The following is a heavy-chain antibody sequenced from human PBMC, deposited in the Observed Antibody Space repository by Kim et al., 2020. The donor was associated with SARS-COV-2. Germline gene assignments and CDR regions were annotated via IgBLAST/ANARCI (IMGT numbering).Heavy chain of an antibody. Sequence: SETLSLTCAVYGGSFSGYYWSWIRQPPGKGLEWIGEINHSGSTNYNPSLKSRVTISVDTSKNQFSLKLSSVTAADTAVYYCARSPSESSSWFFRSLGWFDPWGQGTLVTVSS. CDR3: ARSPSESSSWFFRSLGWFDP. V-gene: IGHV4-34*01. CDR1: GGSFSGYY. D-gene: IGHD6-13*01. J-gene: IGHJ5*02. CDR2: INHSGST.